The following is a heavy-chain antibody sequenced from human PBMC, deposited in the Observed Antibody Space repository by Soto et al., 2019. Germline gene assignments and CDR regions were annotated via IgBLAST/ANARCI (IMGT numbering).Heavy chain of an antibody. V-gene: IGHV4-34*01. J-gene: IGHJ6*03. D-gene: IGHD2-2*01. Sequence: SETLSLTCAVYGGSFSGYYWSWIRQPPGKGLEWIGEINHSGSTNYNPSLKSRVTISVDTSKNQFSLKLSSVTAADTAVYYCAKGEIVVVPAAIGYYYYYYMDVWGKGTTVTVSS. CDR3: AKGEIVVVPAAIGYYYYYYMDV. CDR1: GGSFSGYY. CDR2: INHSGST.